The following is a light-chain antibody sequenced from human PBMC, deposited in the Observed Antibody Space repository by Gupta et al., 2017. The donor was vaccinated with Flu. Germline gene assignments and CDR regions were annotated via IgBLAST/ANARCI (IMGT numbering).Light chain of an antibody. CDR1: LSVGSN. CDR3: HQYDNWPCT. J-gene: IGKJ1*01. V-gene: IGKV3D-15*01. CDR2: GAS. Sequence: MTQSPAILPVSPGARVTLSCRASLSVGSNLAWYQQKAGQAPSLLIYGASIRATGLPDRFSGSGSGTEFTLTISSLQSEDFVLYFCHQYDNWPCTFGQGTKVEIK.